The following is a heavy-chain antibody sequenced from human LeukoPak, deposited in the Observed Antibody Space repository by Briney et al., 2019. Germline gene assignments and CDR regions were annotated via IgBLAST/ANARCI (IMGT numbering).Heavy chain of an antibody. V-gene: IGHV4-34*01. Sequence: SETLSLTCAVYGGSFSGYYWSWIRQPPGKGLEWIGEINHSGSTNYNQSLKSRVTISVDTSKNQFSLKLSSVTAADTAVYYCARGRPHGDLGYWGQGTLVTVSS. J-gene: IGHJ4*02. CDR3: ARGRPHGDLGY. CDR1: GGSFSGYY. D-gene: IGHD4-17*01. CDR2: INHSGST.